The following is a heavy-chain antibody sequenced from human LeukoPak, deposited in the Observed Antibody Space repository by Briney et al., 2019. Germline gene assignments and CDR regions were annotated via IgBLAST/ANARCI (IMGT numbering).Heavy chain of an antibody. Sequence: PGGSLRLSCAASGFTFSSYAMPWVRQAPGKGLEWVAVTAYDGSNEFHAVSVKGRFTISRDNSKNMLYLQMNSLTPEDTAVYYCAKDGYCGSATCYGWFDPWGQGTLVTVSS. J-gene: IGHJ5*02. D-gene: IGHD2-2*03. CDR1: GFTFSSYA. V-gene: IGHV3-30*04. CDR2: TAYDGSNE. CDR3: AKDGYCGSATCYGWFDP.